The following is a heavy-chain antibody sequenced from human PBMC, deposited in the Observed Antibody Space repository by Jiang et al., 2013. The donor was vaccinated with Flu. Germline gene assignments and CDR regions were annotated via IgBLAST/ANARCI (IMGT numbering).Heavy chain of an antibody. Sequence: VQLVESGGDLVQPGESLRLSCAASGFTFTTYAMSWVRQAPGKGLEWVSSISGSGALTYYPDSLKGRFTVSRDNSKDTLYLQMTNLRADDTAVYYCAKEFTYGGNAHYFFGHWGQGTLVTVSS. CDR2: ISGSGALT. V-gene: IGHV3-23*04. CDR3: AKEFTYGGNAHYFFGH. CDR1: GFTFTTYA. D-gene: IGHD4-23*01. J-gene: IGHJ4*02.